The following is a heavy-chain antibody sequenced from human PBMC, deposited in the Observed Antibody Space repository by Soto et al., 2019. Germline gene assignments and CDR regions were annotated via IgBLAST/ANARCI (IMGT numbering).Heavy chain of an antibody. Sequence: GASVKVSCKASGYTFTSYDINWVRQATGQGLEWMGWMNPNSGNTGYAQKFQGRVTMTRNTSISTAYMELSSLRSEDTAVYYCARWLGHLDIDYYYYYMDVWGKGTTVTVSS. D-gene: IGHD6-19*01. CDR3: ARWLGHLDIDYYYYYMDV. CDR2: MNPNSGNT. V-gene: IGHV1-8*01. CDR1: GYTFTSYD. J-gene: IGHJ6*03.